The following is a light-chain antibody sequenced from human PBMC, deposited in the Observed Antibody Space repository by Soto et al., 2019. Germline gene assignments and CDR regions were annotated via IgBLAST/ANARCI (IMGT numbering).Light chain of an antibody. J-gene: IGLJ3*02. V-gene: IGLV3-21*04. CDR1: NIGSKS. Sequence: SYEPTQPPSVSVAPGKTARITCGGNNIGSKSVHWYQQKPGQAPVLVIYYDSDRPSGIPERFSGSNSGNTATLTISRVEAGDEADYYCQVWDSSSDSWVFGGGTKVTVL. CDR2: YDS. CDR3: QVWDSSSDSWV.